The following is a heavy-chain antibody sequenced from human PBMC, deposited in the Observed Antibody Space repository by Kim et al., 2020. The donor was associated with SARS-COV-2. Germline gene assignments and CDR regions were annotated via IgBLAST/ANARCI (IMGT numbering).Heavy chain of an antibody. CDR2: ISGSGGST. J-gene: IGHJ3*02. CDR1: GFTFSSYA. D-gene: IGHD1-26*01. CDR3: AKQSESSHAFDI. Sequence: GGSLRLSCAASGFTFSSYAMSWVRQAPGKGLEWVSAISGSGGSTYYADSVKGRFTISRDNSKNTPYLQMNSLRAEDTAVYYCAKQSESSHAFDIWGQGTMVTVSS. V-gene: IGHV3-23*01.